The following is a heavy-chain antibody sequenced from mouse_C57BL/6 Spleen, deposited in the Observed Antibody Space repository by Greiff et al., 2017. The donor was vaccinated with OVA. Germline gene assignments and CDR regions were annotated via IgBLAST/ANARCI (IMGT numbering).Heavy chain of an antibody. CDR2: IHPNSGST. J-gene: IGHJ4*01. CDR1: GYTFTSYW. V-gene: IGHV1-64*01. D-gene: IGHD1-1*01. CDR3: ARPLYYYGSTLYAMDY. Sequence: QVHLKQPGAELVKPGASVKLSCKASGYTFTSYWMHWVKQRPGQGLEWIGMIHPNSGSTNYNEKFKSKATLTVDKSSSTAYMQLSSLTSEDSAVYYCARPLYYYGSTLYAMDYWGQGTSVTVSS.